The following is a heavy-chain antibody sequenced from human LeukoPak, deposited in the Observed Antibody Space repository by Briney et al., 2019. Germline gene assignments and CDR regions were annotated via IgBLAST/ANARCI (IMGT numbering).Heavy chain of an antibody. D-gene: IGHD3-16*01. CDR2: IIPIFGTA. V-gene: IGHV1-69*01. CDR1: GGTFSSYA. Sequence: GSSVKVSCKASGGTFSSYAISWVRQAPGQGLEWMGGIIPIFGTANYAQKFQDRVTITADESTSTAYMELSSLRSEDTAVYYCASRSRTHYVRFDYWGQGTLVTVSS. CDR3: ASRSRTHYVRFDY. J-gene: IGHJ4*02.